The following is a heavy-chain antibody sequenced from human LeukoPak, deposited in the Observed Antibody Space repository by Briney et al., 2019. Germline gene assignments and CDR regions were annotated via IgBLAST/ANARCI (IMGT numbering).Heavy chain of an antibody. CDR1: GGTFSSYA. J-gene: IGHJ4*02. V-gene: IGHV1-69*13. CDR3: ARGRGLGVVSPYFDY. D-gene: IGHD3-3*01. Sequence: SVKVSCKASGGTFSSYAISWVRQAPGQGLEWMGGIIPIFGTGNYAQKFEGRVTITADESTSTAYMELSSLRSEDTAVYYCARGRGLGVVSPYFDYWGQGTLVTVSS. CDR2: IIPIFGTG.